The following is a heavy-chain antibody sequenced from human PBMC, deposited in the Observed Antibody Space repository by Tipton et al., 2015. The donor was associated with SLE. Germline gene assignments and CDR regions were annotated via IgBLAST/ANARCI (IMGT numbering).Heavy chain of an antibody. Sequence: TLSLTCAVSGYSITSGYYWAWIRQPPGKGLEWIGSIYYSGSTYYNPSLKSRVTISVDTSKNHFSLKLDSVSAADAAVYYCATHVAESPWASTKDIYYFDSWGQGTLVTVSS. J-gene: IGHJ4*02. D-gene: IGHD1-14*01. CDR1: GYSITSGYY. CDR3: ATHVAESPWASTKDIYYFDS. CDR2: IYYSGST. V-gene: IGHV4-38-2*01.